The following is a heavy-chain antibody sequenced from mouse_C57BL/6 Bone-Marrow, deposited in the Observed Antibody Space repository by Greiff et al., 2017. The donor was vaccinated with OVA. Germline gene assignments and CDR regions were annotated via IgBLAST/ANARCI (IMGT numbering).Heavy chain of an antibody. CDR3: ARKRDYYGSVQAWFAY. V-gene: IGHV1-69*01. CDR1: GYTFTSYW. Sequence: VQLQQPGAELVMPGASVKLSCKASGYTFTSYWMHWVKQRPGQGLEWIGEIDPSDSYTNYNQKFKGKSTLTVDKSSSTAYMQLSSLTSEDSAVYYCARKRDYYGSVQAWFAYWGQGTLVIVSA. J-gene: IGHJ3*01. CDR2: IDPSDSYT. D-gene: IGHD1-1*01.